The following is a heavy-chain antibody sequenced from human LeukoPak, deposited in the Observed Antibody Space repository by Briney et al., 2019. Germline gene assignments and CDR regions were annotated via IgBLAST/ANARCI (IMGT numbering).Heavy chain of an antibody. CDR2: ISGIGVAT. V-gene: IGHV3-23*01. Sequence: GGSLRLSCAASRFTFGSYAMTWVRQAPGKGLEWVSVISGIGVATYYADSVKGRFTISRDNSKNTLYLQMNSLRAEDTAIYYCAKRAVTTFSSGFHYWGQGTLVTVSS. J-gene: IGHJ4*02. CDR1: RFTFGSYA. CDR3: AKRAVTTFSSGFHY. D-gene: IGHD4-17*01.